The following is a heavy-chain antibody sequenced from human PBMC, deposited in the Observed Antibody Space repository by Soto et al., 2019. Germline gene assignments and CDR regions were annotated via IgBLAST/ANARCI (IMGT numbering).Heavy chain of an antibody. CDR3: ARNGGSTAIDY. Sequence: SETLSLTCTVSGGSISSYYWSWIRQPPGKGLEWIGYIYYSGSTNYNPSLKSRVTISVDTSKNQFSLKLSSVTAADTAVYYCARNGGSTAIDYWGQGTLVTVSS. V-gene: IGHV4-59*01. J-gene: IGHJ4*02. CDR2: IYYSGST. CDR1: GGSISSYY. D-gene: IGHD5-18*01.